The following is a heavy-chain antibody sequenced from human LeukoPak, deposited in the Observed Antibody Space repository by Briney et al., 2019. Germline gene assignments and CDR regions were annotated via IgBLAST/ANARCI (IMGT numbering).Heavy chain of an antibody. J-gene: IGHJ5*02. CDR3: AREREYCSGGSCRRWFDP. CDR1: GGSISSYY. V-gene: IGHV4-59*01. Sequence: SETLSLTCTVSGGSISSYYWNWIRQPPGKGLEWIGYIYYSGSTNFNPSLKSRVTISVDTSKNHFSLKLSSVTAAGTAVYYCAREREYCSGGSCRRWFDPWGQGTLVTVSS. CDR2: IYYSGST. D-gene: IGHD2-15*01.